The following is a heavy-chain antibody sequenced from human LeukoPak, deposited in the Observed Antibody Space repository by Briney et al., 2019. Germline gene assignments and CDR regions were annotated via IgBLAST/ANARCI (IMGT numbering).Heavy chain of an antibody. CDR1: GFTFSSYA. V-gene: IGHV3-23*01. Sequence: GGSLRLSCAASGFTFSSYAMSWVRQAPGKGLERVSAISGSGGSTYYADSVKGRFTISRDNSKNTLYLQMNSLRAEDTAVYYCAKEGGDYYDSSGYDYWGQGTLVTVSS. D-gene: IGHD3-22*01. CDR2: ISGSGGST. CDR3: AKEGGDYYDSSGYDY. J-gene: IGHJ4*02.